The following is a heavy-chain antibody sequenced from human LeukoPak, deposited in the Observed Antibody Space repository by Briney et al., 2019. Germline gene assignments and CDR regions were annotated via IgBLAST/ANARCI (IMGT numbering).Heavy chain of an antibody. CDR3: AKDQGDSSGYSRNFDY. CDR2: ISYDGSNK. D-gene: IGHD3-22*01. Sequence: GGSLRLSCAASGFTFDDCALPWVPKAPGKGLGWWAVISYDGSNKYYADSVKGRFTISRDNSKNTLYLQMNSLRAEDTAVYYCAKDQGDSSGYSRNFDYWGQGTLVTVSS. J-gene: IGHJ4*02. V-gene: IGHV3-30*18. CDR1: GFTFDDCA.